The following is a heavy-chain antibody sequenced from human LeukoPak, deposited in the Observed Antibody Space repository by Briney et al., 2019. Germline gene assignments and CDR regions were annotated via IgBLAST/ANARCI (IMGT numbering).Heavy chain of an antibody. Sequence: PSETLSLTCTVSGYSISSGYYWGWIRQPPGKGLEWIGSTYHSGSTYYNPSLKSRVSISVDTSKNQFSLKLSSVTAADTAVYYCARQEWSGSDYFDYWGQGTLVTVSS. V-gene: IGHV4-38-2*02. CDR3: ARQEWSGSDYFDY. J-gene: IGHJ4*02. CDR2: TYHSGST. CDR1: GYSISSGYY. D-gene: IGHD3-3*01.